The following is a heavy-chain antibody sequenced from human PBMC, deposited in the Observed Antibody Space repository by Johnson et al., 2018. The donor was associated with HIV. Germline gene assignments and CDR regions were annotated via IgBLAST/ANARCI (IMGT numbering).Heavy chain of an antibody. Sequence: VQLVESGGGVVQPGRSLRLSCAASGFTFDDYGMSWVRQVPGKGLEWVSGINWNGGDIGYADSVTGRFSISRDNGKKYLYLQMNGLSAEDTALYYCARTIITSPVGAFDIWGQGTMVTVSS. CDR2: INWNGGDI. D-gene: IGHD3-16*01. J-gene: IGHJ3*02. V-gene: IGHV3-20*04. CDR3: ARTIITSPVGAFDI. CDR1: GFTFDDYG.